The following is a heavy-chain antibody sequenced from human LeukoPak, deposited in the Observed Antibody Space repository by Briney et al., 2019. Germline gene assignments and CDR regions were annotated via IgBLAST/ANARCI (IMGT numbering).Heavy chain of an antibody. CDR3: ARHYYGSGSYYNMGAFDI. CDR2: ISSSSYI. CDR1: GFTFSSYS. V-gene: IGHV3-21*04. Sequence: GGSLRLSCAASGFTFSSYSMNWVRQAPGKGLEWVSSISSSSYIYYADSVKGRFTISRDNSKNTLYLQMNSLRAEDTAVYYCARHYYGSGSYYNMGAFDIWGQGTMVTVSS. J-gene: IGHJ3*02. D-gene: IGHD3-10*01.